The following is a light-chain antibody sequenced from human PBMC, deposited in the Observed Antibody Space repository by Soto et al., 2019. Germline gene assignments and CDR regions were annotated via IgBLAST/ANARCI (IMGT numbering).Light chain of an antibody. CDR2: DAS. Sequence: EFVLTHSPGTLSLSPWERATLSCRASQTVRNNYLAWYQQKPGQAPRLLIYDASSRATGIPDRFSGGGSGTDFTLTISRLEPEDFAVYFCQQRSSWPITLGQGTRLEIK. J-gene: IGKJ5*01. CDR3: QQRSSWPIT. CDR1: QTVRNNY. V-gene: IGKV3D-20*02.